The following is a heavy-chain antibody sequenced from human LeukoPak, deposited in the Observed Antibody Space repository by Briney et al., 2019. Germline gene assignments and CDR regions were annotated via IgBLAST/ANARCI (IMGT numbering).Heavy chain of an antibody. D-gene: IGHD6-19*01. CDR3: ARRKPVAGAVFDF. Sequence: PSETLSLTCTVSGGSVSSGTYYWSWIRQPPGKGLEWIGYIYYGGSTNYNPSLKSRLTISVDASKSQFSLKLSSVTASDTAVYYCARRKPVAGAVFDFWGQGTLVTVSS. CDR1: GGSVSSGTYY. CDR2: IYYGGST. J-gene: IGHJ4*02. V-gene: IGHV4-61*01.